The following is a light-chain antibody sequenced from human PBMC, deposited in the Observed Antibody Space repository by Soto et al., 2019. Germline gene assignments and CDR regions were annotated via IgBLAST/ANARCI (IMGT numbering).Light chain of an antibody. V-gene: IGKV3-15*01. Sequence: EIAMTQSPANLSVSPGERATLSCRSSQRVRSNLAWYQQKPGQGPRLLIYGASNKATGIPARFSGSGSGTEFTLTISSLRSEDFAVYSCQQYNKWPPYTFGQGTKVEIK. CDR2: GAS. CDR3: QQYNKWPPYT. J-gene: IGKJ2*01. CDR1: QRVRSN.